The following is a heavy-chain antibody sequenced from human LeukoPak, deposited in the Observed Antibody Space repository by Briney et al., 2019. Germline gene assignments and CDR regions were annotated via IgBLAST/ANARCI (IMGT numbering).Heavy chain of an antibody. Sequence: PSETLSLTCAVYGGSFSGYYWSWIRQPPGKGLEWIGEINHSGSTNYNPSLKSRVTISVDTSKNQFSLKLSSVTAADTAVYYCARGKPPYYYDSSGYDYWGQGTLVTVSS. CDR2: INHSGST. V-gene: IGHV4-34*01. CDR1: GGSFSGYY. J-gene: IGHJ4*02. D-gene: IGHD3-22*01. CDR3: ARGKPPYYYDSSGYDY.